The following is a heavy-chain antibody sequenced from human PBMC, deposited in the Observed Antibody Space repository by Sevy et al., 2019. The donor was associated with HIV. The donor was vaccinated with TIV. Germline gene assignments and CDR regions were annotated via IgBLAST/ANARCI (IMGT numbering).Heavy chain of an antibody. J-gene: IGHJ6*02. CDR3: AKDQGYCTNGVCYTSYYYYGLDV. CDR2: ISSNSGSI. D-gene: IGHD2-8*01. CDR1: GFTFDDYA. V-gene: IGHV3-9*01. Sequence: GGSLRLSCAASGFTFDDYAMHWVRQAPGKGLEWVSGISSNSGSIDYADSVKGRFTISRDNAKNSLYLQMNSLRAEDTALYYCAKDQGYCTNGVCYTSYYYYGLDVWGQGTTVTVSS.